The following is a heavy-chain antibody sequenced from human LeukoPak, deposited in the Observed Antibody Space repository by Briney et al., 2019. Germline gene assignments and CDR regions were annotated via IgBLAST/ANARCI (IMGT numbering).Heavy chain of an antibody. CDR3: AREGAVAGTVDY. J-gene: IGHJ4*01. V-gene: IGHV4-59*01. Sequence: SETLSLTCTVSGGSISSYYWSWIRQPPGKGLEWIGYIYYSGSTNYNPSLKSRVTISVDTSKNQFSLKLSSVTAADTAVYYCAREGAVAGTVDYWGQEPWSPSPQ. D-gene: IGHD6-19*01. CDR1: GGSISSYY. CDR2: IYYSGST.